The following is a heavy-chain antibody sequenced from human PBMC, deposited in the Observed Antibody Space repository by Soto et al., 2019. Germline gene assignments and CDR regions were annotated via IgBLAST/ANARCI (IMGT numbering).Heavy chain of an antibody. D-gene: IGHD3-10*01. Sequence: EVQLVESGGGLVQPGGSLRLSCAASGFSISDCSLNWVRRAPGKGLEWISYISTNNDAIYYAESVKGRFTISRDNAKNALYLQINSLRAEDTALYYCASVLGSRRSGSYPSYWGQGTLVTVSS. V-gene: IGHV3-48*01. CDR2: ISTNNDAI. CDR3: ASVLGSRRSGSYPSY. CDR1: GFSISDCS. J-gene: IGHJ4*02.